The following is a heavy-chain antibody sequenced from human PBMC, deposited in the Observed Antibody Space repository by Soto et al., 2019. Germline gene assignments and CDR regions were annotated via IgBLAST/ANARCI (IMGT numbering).Heavy chain of an antibody. V-gene: IGHV1-46*02. Sequence: XPVKVSSKESGYPLNDYFLHWVRQATGQGLEWMGMIKPSAGRRGNAQKLQGRATVTWDTSTRTVYMELSSLRSEDTAVYYCARDNTIGTYAGGAMDVWGQGTTVTFSS. J-gene: IGHJ6*01. CDR2: IKPSAGRR. CDR1: GYPLNDYF. D-gene: IGHD1-26*01. CDR3: ARDNTIGTYAGGAMDV.